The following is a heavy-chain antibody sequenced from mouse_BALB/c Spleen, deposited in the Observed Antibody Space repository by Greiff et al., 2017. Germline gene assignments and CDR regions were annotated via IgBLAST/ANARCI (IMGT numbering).Heavy chain of an antibody. J-gene: IGHJ3*01. D-gene: IGHD3-2*01. CDR3: TRPDSSGYPWFAY. Sequence: VQLQQSGAELVRPGASVTLSCKASGYTFTDYEMHWVKQTPVHGLEWIGAIDPETGGTAYNQKFKGKATLTADKSSSTAYMELRSLTSEDSAVYYCTRPDSSGYPWFAYWGQGTLVTVSA. CDR2: IDPETGGT. CDR1: GYTFTDYE. V-gene: IGHV1-15*01.